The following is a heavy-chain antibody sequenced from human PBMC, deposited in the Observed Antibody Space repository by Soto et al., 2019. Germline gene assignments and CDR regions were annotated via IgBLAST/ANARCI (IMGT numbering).Heavy chain of an antibody. J-gene: IGHJ4*02. CDR3: AREGGRYCTGGSCQVEY. Sequence: SNTLSLTGPIPCHSNCCTTYYRGWIRLPPEKGVEWIGSIYYSGNTYYTPSLKSRVTISVDTSKNQFSLKLSSVTAADTAVYYCAREGGRYCTGGSCQVEYWGKGTLVTVS. D-gene: IGHD2-15*01. CDR1: CHSNCCTTYY. V-gene: IGHV4-39*02. CDR2: IYYSGNT.